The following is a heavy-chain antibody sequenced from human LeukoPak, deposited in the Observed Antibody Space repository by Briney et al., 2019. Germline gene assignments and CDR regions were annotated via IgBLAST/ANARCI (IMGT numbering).Heavy chain of an antibody. CDR3: ASYDGFTQDRGDY. Sequence: PGGSLRLSCAASGFTFSSFEMNWVRQAPGKGLEWVSKISSSSTSIYYADSVKGRFTVSRDNAKNSLYLQMNSPRAEDTAVYYCASYDGFTQDRGDYWGQGTLVTVSS. D-gene: IGHD3-16*01. CDR2: ISSSSTSI. CDR1: GFTFSSFE. J-gene: IGHJ4*02. V-gene: IGHV3-48*03.